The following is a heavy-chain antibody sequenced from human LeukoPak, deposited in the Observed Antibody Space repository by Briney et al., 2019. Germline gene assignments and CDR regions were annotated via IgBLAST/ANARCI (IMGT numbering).Heavy chain of an antibody. J-gene: IGHJ5*02. Sequence: PSETLSLTCTASGGSISSNYWSWIRQPPGTGLEWIGYIYYSGTTNYNPSLKSRVTISLDASKNQFSLNLSSVTAADTAASYCARRQAVARTSDWFDPWGQGTLVTVSS. V-gene: IGHV4-59*01. CDR3: ARRQAVARTSDWFDP. CDR1: GGSISSNY. CDR2: IYYSGTT. D-gene: IGHD6-19*01.